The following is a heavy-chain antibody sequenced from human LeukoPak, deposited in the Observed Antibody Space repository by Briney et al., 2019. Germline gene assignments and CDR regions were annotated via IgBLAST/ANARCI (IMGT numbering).Heavy chain of an antibody. Sequence: SETLSLTCTVSGASVSSASYWSWIRQPPGKGVEWIAHIYNGVNTNYNPSLKSRVTISVDTSKNQFSLRLNSVTAADTAVYYCARSRAFNSGAFDPWGQGTLVTVSS. J-gene: IGHJ5*02. CDR3: ARSRAFNSGAFDP. CDR1: GASVSSASY. D-gene: IGHD1-26*01. V-gene: IGHV4-61*01. CDR2: IYNGVNT.